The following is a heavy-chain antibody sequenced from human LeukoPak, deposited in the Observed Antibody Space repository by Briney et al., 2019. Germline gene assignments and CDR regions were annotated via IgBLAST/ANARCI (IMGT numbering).Heavy chain of an antibody. J-gene: IGHJ5*02. CDR2: IYYSGST. Sequence: SETLSLTCTVSGGSISSYYWSWIRQPPGKGLEWIGYIYYSGSTNYNPSLKSRVTISVDTSKNQFSLKLSSVTAADTAVYYCARMFYSSGWYGASAWGQGTLVTVSS. CDR3: ARMFYSSGWYGASA. V-gene: IGHV4-59*01. CDR1: GGSISSYY. D-gene: IGHD6-19*01.